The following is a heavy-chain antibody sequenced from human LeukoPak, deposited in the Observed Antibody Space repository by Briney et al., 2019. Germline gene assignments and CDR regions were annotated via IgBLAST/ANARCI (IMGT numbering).Heavy chain of an antibody. D-gene: IGHD1-1*01. CDR2: IYYSGST. Sequence: SETLSLTCTVSGGSISSGGYYWRWIRQHPGEGLEWIGYIYYSGSTYYNPSLKSRVTISVDTSKNQFSLKLSSVTAADTAVYYCARDLNGVQPEAYAFDIWGQGTMVTVSS. J-gene: IGHJ3*02. CDR3: ARDLNGVQPEAYAFDI. V-gene: IGHV4-31*03. CDR1: GGSISSGGYY.